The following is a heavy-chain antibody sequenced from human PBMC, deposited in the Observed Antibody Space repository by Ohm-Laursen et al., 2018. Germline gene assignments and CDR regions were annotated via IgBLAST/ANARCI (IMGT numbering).Heavy chain of an antibody. Sequence: SQTLSLTCTVSGGSISSYYWSWIRQPAGRGLEWIGRIHTSGTTNYNPSLQSRVTMSVDTSKNQFSLNLSSVTAADTAVYYCAGRGYWGQGTLVTVSS. CDR3: AGRGY. CDR1: GGSISSYY. CDR2: IHTSGTT. J-gene: IGHJ4*02. V-gene: IGHV4-4*07. D-gene: IGHD1-26*01.